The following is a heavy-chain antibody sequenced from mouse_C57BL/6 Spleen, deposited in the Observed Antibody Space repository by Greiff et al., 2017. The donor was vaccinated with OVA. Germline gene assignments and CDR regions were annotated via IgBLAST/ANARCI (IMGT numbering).Heavy chain of an antibody. J-gene: IGHJ2*01. CDR3: ARSSITTVVADY. CDR2: IYPGDGDT. D-gene: IGHD1-1*01. CDR1: GYAFSSSW. V-gene: IGHV1-82*01. Sequence: VQLVESGPELVKPGASVKISCKASGYAFSSSWMNWVKQRPGKGLEWLGRIYPGDGDTNYNGKFKGKATLTADKSSSTAYMQLSSLTSEDSAVYFCARSSITTVVADYWGQGTTLTVSS.